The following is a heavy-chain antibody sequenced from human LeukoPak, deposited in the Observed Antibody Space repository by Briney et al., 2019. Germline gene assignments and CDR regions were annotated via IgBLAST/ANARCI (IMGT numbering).Heavy chain of an antibody. CDR3: ARDNWDAFDI. Sequence: PGGSLRLSCAASGFTFSSYAMHWVRQAPGKGLEWVAVISYDGSNKYYADSVKGLFTISRDNSKNTLYLQMNSLRAEDTAVYYCARDNWDAFDIWGQGTMVTVSS. CDR1: GFTFSSYA. J-gene: IGHJ3*02. V-gene: IGHV3-30-3*01. CDR2: ISYDGSNK. D-gene: IGHD1-20*01.